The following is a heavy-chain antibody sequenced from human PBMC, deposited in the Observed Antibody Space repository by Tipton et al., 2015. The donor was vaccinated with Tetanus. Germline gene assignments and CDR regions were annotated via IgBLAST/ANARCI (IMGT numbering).Heavy chain of an antibody. CDR3: ARIEDYYYEGDAHWYFDL. CDR2: IYYSGST. Sequence: TLSLTCTVSGGSISSSSYYWGWIRQPPGKGLEWIGSIYYSGSTYYNPSLKSRVTISVDTSKNQFSLKLSSVTAADTAVYYCARIEDYYYEGDAHWYFDLWGRGTLVTVSS. CDR1: GGSISSSSYY. D-gene: IGHD3-22*01. J-gene: IGHJ2*01. V-gene: IGHV4-39*01.